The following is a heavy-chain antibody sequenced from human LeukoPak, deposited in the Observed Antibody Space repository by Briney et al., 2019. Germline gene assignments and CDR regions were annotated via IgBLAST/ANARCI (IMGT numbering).Heavy chain of an antibody. V-gene: IGHV3-23*01. CDR3: AKDSNWGSDYYFDY. Sequence: GGSLRLSCAASGFTFSSYAMSWVRQAPGKGLEWAPAISGSGGSTYYADSVKGRFTISRDNSKNTLYLQMNSLRAEDTAVYYCAKDSNWGSDYYFDYWGQGTLVTVSS. CDR1: GFTFSSYA. D-gene: IGHD7-27*01. J-gene: IGHJ4*02. CDR2: ISGSGGST.